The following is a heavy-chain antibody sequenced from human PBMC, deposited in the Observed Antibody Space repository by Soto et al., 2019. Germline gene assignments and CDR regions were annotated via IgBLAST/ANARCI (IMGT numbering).Heavy chain of an antibody. J-gene: IGHJ5*02. Sequence: SETLSLTCSVSGGSISSFTYYWGWIRQPPGKGLEWIGAVYYNENTYYNPSLKSRVTITVDTAKNQFSLNLRSVTAADTAMYFCARRERYYGSLCWFDPWGPGTLVTVSS. CDR3: ARRERYYGSLCWFDP. V-gene: IGHV4-39*01. D-gene: IGHD3-10*01. CDR2: VYYNENT. CDR1: GGSISSFTYY.